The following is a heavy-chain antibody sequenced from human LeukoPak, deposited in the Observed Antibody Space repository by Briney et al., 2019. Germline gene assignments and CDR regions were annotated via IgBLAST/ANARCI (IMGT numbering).Heavy chain of an antibody. CDR3: ARPLGEYCRGGSCYYYDF. CDR1: GYTFTDYF. D-gene: IGHD2-15*01. CDR2: INSNRGDT. Sequence: ASVKVSCKTSGYTFTDYFIHWVRQAPGQGLEWMGWINSNRGDTNYAQNFQGRVTMTRDASISTAYMELSRLTFDDTAVYYCARPLGEYCRGGSCYYYDFWGQGTLVTVSS. J-gene: IGHJ4*02. V-gene: IGHV1-2*02.